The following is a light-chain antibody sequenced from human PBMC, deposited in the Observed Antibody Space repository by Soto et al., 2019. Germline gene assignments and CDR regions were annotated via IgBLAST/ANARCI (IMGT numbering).Light chain of an antibody. CDR3: QQVNNYPLT. V-gene: IGKV1-8*01. CDR1: QGISSY. J-gene: IGKJ4*01. CDR2: AAS. Sequence: ASTGDRVTITCRASQGISSYLAWYQQKPGKAPKLLIYAASTLQSGVPSRFSGSGSGTDFTLTISCLQSEDFATYYCQQVNNYPLTFGGGTKV.